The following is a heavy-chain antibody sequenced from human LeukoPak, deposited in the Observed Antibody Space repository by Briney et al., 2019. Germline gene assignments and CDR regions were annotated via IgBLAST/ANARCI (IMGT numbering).Heavy chain of an antibody. CDR3: ARDGYYYDSSGYRDAFDI. D-gene: IGHD3-22*01. CDR1: GFTFSSYS. J-gene: IGHJ3*02. Sequence: GGSLGLSCAASGFTFSSYSMNWVRQAPGKGLEWVSYISSSSSTIYYADSVKGRFTISRDNAKNSLYLQMNSLRAEDTAVYYCARDGYYYDSSGYRDAFDIWGQGTMVTVSS. CDR2: ISSSSSTI. V-gene: IGHV3-48*01.